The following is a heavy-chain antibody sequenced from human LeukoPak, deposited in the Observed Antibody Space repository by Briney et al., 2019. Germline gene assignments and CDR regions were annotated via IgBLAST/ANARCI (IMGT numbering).Heavy chain of an antibody. CDR2: IYYTGST. Sequence: SETLSLTCTVSGGSISSSSYYWGWIRQPPGKGLEWIGYIYYTGSTNYNPFFKSRVTMSVDTSKNQFSLKLSSVTAADTAVYYCARGIAVGFDYWGQGTLVTVSS. D-gene: IGHD6-19*01. CDR1: GGSISSSSYY. V-gene: IGHV4-61*05. J-gene: IGHJ4*02. CDR3: ARGIAVGFDY.